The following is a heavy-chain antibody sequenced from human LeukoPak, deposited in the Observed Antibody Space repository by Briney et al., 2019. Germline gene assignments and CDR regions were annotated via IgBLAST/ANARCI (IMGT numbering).Heavy chain of an antibody. CDR3: ARGGGWRHFDC. V-gene: IGHV3-48*03. CDR2: ISRSGSTI. D-gene: IGHD6-19*01. J-gene: IGHJ4*02. Sequence: PGGSLRLSCAASGFTFSSYEMNWLRQAPGKGLEWVSYISRSGSTIYYADSVKGRFTISRDNAKNPLYLQMNSLRAEDTAVYYCARGGGWRHFDCWGQGTLVTVS. CDR1: GFTFSSYE.